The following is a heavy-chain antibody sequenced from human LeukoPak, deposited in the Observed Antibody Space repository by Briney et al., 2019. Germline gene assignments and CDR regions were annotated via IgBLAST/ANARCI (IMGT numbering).Heavy chain of an antibody. J-gene: IGHJ5*02. V-gene: IGHV1-18*01. CDR1: GYTFTSHG. D-gene: IGHD6-25*01. Sequence: ASVKVSFKASGYTFTSHGISWVRQAPGQGLEWMGRISAYNGNTNYAQKLQGRVTMTTDTSTSTAYMELRSLRSDDTAVYYCARDDGAAWFDPWGQGTLVTVSS. CDR2: ISAYNGNT. CDR3: ARDDGAAWFDP.